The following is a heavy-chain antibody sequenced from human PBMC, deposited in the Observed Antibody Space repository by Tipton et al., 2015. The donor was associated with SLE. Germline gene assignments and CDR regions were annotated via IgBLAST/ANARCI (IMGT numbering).Heavy chain of an antibody. V-gene: IGHV3-23*01. J-gene: IGHJ4*02. CDR2: ISGGGDDI. Sequence: GSLRLSCAVSEFTFSIYAMSWVRQAPGKGLEWVSSISGGGDDIYYADPVKGRFTISRDNSKDTLYLQMNSLRAEDTAVYYCAKDRAYTSGWYGGNFFDYWGQGTLVTVSS. CDR3: AKDRAYTSGWYGGNFFDY. D-gene: IGHD6-19*01. CDR1: EFTFSIYA.